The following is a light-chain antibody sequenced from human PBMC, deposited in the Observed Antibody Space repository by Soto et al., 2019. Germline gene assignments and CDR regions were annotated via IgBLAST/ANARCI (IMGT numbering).Light chain of an antibody. V-gene: IGKV1-39*01. J-gene: IGKJ2*01. CDR1: QSVNTF. Sequence: DIQMTQSPSSLSASLGDRVTITCRASQSVNTFLNWYQQLPGRAPKVLIYAASSLQSGVPSRFSGYGSGTDFTLTISSLEPDDLATYFCQQTYRPPYTFAQGTRLEIK. CDR3: QQTYRPPYT. CDR2: AAS.